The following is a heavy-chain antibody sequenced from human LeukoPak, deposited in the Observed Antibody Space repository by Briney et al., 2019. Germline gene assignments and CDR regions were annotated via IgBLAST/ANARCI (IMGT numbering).Heavy chain of an antibody. CDR2: ISYDGSNK. V-gene: IGHV3-30*18. Sequence: GGSLRLSCAASGFTFSSYGVYWAREAPGKGLEGVAVISYDGSNKYYADSVKGRFTISRDNSKHTLYLQMNSLRAEDTAVYYCAKDTYYYGSGSYSYFDYWGQGTLVTVSS. J-gene: IGHJ4*02. D-gene: IGHD3-10*01. CDR1: GFTFSSYG. CDR3: AKDTYYYGSGSYSYFDY.